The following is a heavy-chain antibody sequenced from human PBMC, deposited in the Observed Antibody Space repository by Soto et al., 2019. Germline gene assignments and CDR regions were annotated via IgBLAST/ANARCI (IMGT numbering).Heavy chain of an antibody. D-gene: IGHD3-3*02. Sequence: QAQLVQSGAEMKKPGASVKVSCKATGYTFSAYTMNWVRQAPGQSLEWMGWINAGSGNTKYSQNFQGSVSITRDTSASTGYVELTGLTSEDTAVYYCARDTETLGPRANDALDIWGQGTMVTVSS. CDR1: GYTFSAYT. J-gene: IGHJ3*02. CDR3: ARDTETLGPRANDALDI. CDR2: INAGSGNT. V-gene: IGHV1-3*01.